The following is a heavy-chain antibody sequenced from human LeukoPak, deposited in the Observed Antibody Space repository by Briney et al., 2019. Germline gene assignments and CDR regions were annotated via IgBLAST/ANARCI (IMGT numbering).Heavy chain of an antibody. CDR2: IYYSGST. V-gene: IGHV4-31*03. J-gene: IGHJ6*04. CDR1: GGSISSGGYY. Sequence: SETLSLTCTVSGGSISSGGYYWSWIRQHPGKGLEWIGYIYYSGSTYYNPSLKSRVTISVDTSKNQFSLKLSSVTAADTAVCYCAREKTGGSNYHNYYYGMDVWGKGTTVTVSS. D-gene: IGHD4-11*01. CDR3: AREKTGGSNYHNYYYGMDV.